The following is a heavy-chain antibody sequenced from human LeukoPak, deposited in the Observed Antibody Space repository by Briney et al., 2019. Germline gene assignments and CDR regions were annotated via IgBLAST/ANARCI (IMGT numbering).Heavy chain of an antibody. CDR1: GDSINSSISY. CDR3: ARGESHNYGSGSYYSPFDY. Sequence: KTSETLSLTCTVSGDSINSSISYWGWIRQPPGKGLESIGSIYYSGSTYYNPSLMSRVTMSVDTSKNQFSLRLSSVTAADTAVYFCARGESHNYGSGSYYSPFDYWGQGTLVTVSS. J-gene: IGHJ4*02. V-gene: IGHV4-39*01. CDR2: IYYSGST. D-gene: IGHD3-10*01.